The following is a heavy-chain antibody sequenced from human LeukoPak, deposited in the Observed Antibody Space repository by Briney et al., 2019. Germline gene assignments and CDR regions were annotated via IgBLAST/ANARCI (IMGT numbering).Heavy chain of an antibody. CDR2: INHSGST. D-gene: IGHD2-21*02. V-gene: IGHV4-34*01. J-gene: IGHJ4*02. CDR1: GGSFIPYY. CDR3: ARGGFYCGGDCYVDY. Sequence: SETLSLACAAYGGSFIPYYWSWIRQPPGKGLEWIGEINHSGSTNYNPSLKSRVTISVDTSKNQFSLKLSSVTAADTAVYYCARGGFYCGGDCYVDYWGQGTLVTVSS.